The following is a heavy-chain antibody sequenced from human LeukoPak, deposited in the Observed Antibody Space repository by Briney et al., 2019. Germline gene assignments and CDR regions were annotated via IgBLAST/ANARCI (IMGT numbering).Heavy chain of an antibody. J-gene: IGHJ3*02. D-gene: IGHD3-10*01. V-gene: IGHV3-23*01. Sequence: GGSLRLSCAASGFTFSSYAMSWVRQAPGRGLEWVSAISGSGGSTYYADSVKDRFTISRDNSKNTLYLQMNSLRAEDTAVYYCAKDRRYYYGSGSYYKGGAFDIWGQGTMVTVSS. CDR2: ISGSGGST. CDR1: GFTFSSYA. CDR3: AKDRRYYYGSGSYYKGGAFDI.